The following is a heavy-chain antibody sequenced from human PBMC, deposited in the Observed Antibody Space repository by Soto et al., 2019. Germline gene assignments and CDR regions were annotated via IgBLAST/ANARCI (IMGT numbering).Heavy chain of an antibody. CDR3: ASGSFSSSSSWFDP. D-gene: IGHD6-6*01. CDR2: ISYTGRT. J-gene: IGHJ5*02. V-gene: IGHV4-31*03. CDR1: GGSISSDANF. Sequence: SETLSLTCTVSGGSISSDANFWSWIRQLPGRGLEWIGYISYTGRTYYTPSLNSRLTISLDTSKNLFSLRLSAVTAADTAVYFCASGSFSSSSSWFDPGRQGTLVTVSS.